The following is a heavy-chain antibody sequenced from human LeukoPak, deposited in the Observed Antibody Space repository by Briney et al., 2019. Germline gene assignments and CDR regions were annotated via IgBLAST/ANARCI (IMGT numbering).Heavy chain of an antibody. CDR3: AKARQQLALDY. D-gene: IGHD6-13*01. Sequence: PGGSLRLSCAASGFTFSNYGMHWVRQAAGKGLEGGAVILKDGRDEYYADSVKGRFTISRDNSKNTLYLQMISLRAEDTAVYYCAKARQQLALDYWGQGTLVTVSS. V-gene: IGHV3-30*18. CDR1: GFTFSNYG. CDR2: ILKDGRDE. J-gene: IGHJ4*02.